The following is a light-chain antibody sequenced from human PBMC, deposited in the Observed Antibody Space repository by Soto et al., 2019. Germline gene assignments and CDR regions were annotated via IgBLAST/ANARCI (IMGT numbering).Light chain of an antibody. V-gene: IGLV3-21*02. J-gene: IGLJ2*01. CDR1: NFGTKS. CDR2: DDS. CDR3: QVWDSSSDHVV. Sequence: SYELTQPPSVSVAPGQTASITGGGNNFGTKSVHWYQQKPGQAPVLVVYDDSDRPSGIPERFSGSNSGNTATLTISRVEAGDEADYYCQVWDSSSDHVVFGGGTKLTVL.